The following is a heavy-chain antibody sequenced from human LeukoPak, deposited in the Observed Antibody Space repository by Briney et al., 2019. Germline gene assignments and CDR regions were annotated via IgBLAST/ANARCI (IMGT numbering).Heavy chain of an antibody. CDR1: GFTFTNYW. CDR3: AKEVPTTVTTT. D-gene: IGHD4-17*01. V-gene: IGHV3-23*01. Sequence: GGSLRLSCAASGFTFTNYWMSWVRQAPGKGLEWVSAISGSGGSTYYADSVKGRFTISRDNSKNALYLQMNSLRAEDTAVYYCAKEVPTTVTTTWGQGALVTVSS. CDR2: ISGSGGST. J-gene: IGHJ5*02.